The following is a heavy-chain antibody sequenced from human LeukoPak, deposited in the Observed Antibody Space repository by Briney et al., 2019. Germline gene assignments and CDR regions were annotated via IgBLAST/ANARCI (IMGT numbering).Heavy chain of an antibody. V-gene: IGHV1-2*02. J-gene: IGHJ6*03. CDR1: GYTFTGYY. D-gene: IGHD2-2*02. Sequence: GASVKVSCKASGYTFTGYYMHWVRQAPGQGLEWMGWINPNSGGTNYAQKFQGRVTMTRDTSISTAYMELSSLRSEDTAVYYCARGNCSSTSCYKYYYYMDVWGKGTTVTISS. CDR3: ARGNCSSTSCYKYYYYMDV. CDR2: INPNSGGT.